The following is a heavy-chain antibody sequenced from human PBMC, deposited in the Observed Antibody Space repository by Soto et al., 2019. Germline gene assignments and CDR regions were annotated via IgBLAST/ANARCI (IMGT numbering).Heavy chain of an antibody. CDR3: AAGNFWSGYMEGMDV. CDR2: IVVGSGNT. CDR1: GFTFTSSA. Sequence: ASVKVSCKASGFTFTSSAVQWVRQARGQRLEWIGWIVVGSGNTNYAQKFQARVTITRDMSTSTAYMELSSLRSEDTAVYYCAAGNFWSGYMEGMDVWGQGTTVTVSS. D-gene: IGHD3-3*01. J-gene: IGHJ6*02. V-gene: IGHV1-58*01.